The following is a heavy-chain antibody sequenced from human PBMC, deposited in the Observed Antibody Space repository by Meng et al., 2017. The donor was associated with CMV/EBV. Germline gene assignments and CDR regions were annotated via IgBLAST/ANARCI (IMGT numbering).Heavy chain of an antibody. CDR3: AKDYSNYFDY. CDR1: GFTFSSYG. D-gene: IGHD4-11*01. V-gene: IGHV3-33*06. CDR2: IWYDGSNK. Sequence: WAASGFTFSSYGMHWGRQAPGKGLEWVAVIWYDGSNKYYADSVKGRFTISRDNSKNTLYLQMNSLRAEDTAVYYCAKDYSNYFDYWGQGTLVTVSS. J-gene: IGHJ4*02.